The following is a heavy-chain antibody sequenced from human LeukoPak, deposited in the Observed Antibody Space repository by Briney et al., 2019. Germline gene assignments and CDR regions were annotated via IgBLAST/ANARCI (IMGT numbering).Heavy chain of an antibody. D-gene: IGHD2-15*01. CDR3: ARDRGVDYCSGGSCSHYYYYMDV. CDR1: GYTFTGYY. CDR2: INAKSGGT. J-gene: IGHJ6*03. V-gene: IGHV1-2*02. Sequence: ASVKVSCKASGYTFTGYYMHWVRQAPGQGLEWMGWINAKSGGTNYAQKFQGRVTMTRDTSISTAYMELSRLRSDDTAVYYCARDRGVDYCSGGSCSHYYYYMDVWGKGTTVTISS.